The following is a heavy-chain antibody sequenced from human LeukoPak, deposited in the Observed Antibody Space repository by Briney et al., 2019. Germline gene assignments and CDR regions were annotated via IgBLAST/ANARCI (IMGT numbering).Heavy chain of an antibody. Sequence: ASVRVSSTESGYTFTIYYMHWVRQAPGEGGERMGLINPSGGSTSYAQKFQGRVTMTRYMSTSTVYMELSSLRSEDTAVYYCATGGGSYGVKRYYMDVWGKGTTVTVSS. CDR1: GYTFTIYY. V-gene: IGHV1-46*01. CDR3: ATGGGSYGVKRYYMDV. J-gene: IGHJ6*03. CDR2: INPSGGST. D-gene: IGHD4-23*01.